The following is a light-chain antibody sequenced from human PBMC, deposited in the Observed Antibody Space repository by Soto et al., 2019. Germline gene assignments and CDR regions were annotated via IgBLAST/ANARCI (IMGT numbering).Light chain of an antibody. CDR3: QVWDTSSDHRVV. V-gene: IGLV3-21*02. CDR1: NIGSKS. J-gene: IGLJ2*01. Sequence: SYELTQPTSVSVAPGQTARISCGGNNIGSKSVHWYQQKPGQAPVLVVYDDSNRPSGIPERFSVSNSGNTATLTISRVEAVDEADYYCQVWDTSSDHRVVFGGGTKLTVL. CDR2: DDS.